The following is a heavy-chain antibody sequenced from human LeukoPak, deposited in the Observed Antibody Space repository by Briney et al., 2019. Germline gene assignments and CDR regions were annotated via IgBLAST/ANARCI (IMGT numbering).Heavy chain of an antibody. V-gene: IGHV3-43D*03. CDR2: ISWDGGST. J-gene: IGHJ4*02. CDR1: GFTFDDYA. D-gene: IGHD6-19*01. Sequence: GGSLRLSCAASGFTFDDYAMHWVRQAPGKGLEWVSLISWDGGSTYYADSVKGRFTISRDNSKNSLYLQMNSLRAEDTALYYCAKDRYRGGSGWYSFFDYWGQGTLVTVSS. CDR3: AKDRYRGGSGWYSFFDY.